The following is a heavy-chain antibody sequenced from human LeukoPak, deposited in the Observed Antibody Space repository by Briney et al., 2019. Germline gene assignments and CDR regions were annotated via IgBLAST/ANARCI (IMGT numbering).Heavy chain of an antibody. Sequence: GGSLRLSCAASGFSLRSFAMSWVRQAPGKGLEWVSASSGDGGNTDYANPVKGRFTISRDNSKNTIYLQMNSLRADDTAVYYCAKQGRNDFVDSWGQGTLVTVSS. V-gene: IGHV3-23*01. CDR3: AKQGRNDFVDS. D-gene: IGHD3-3*01. CDR1: GFSLRSFA. J-gene: IGHJ4*02. CDR2: SSGDGGNT.